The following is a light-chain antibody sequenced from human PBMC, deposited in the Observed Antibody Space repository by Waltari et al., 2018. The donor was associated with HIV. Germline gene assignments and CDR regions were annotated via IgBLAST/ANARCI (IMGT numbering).Light chain of an antibody. V-gene: IGLV1-44*01. J-gene: IGLJ3*02. CDR1: NSNIGIYT. CDR3: AAWDDRLDGPWV. Sequence: QSVLTQPPSASGAPGQTVTISCSGSNSNIGIYTVNWYQQFPGTAPKLLIYDNNQRPSGVPDRFSCSKSGTSASLAIRGVQSEDEADYYCAAWDDRLDGPWVFGGGTKLTVL. CDR2: DNN.